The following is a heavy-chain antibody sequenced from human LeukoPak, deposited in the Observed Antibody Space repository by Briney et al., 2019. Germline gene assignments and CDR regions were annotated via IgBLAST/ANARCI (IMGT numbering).Heavy chain of an antibody. Sequence: PGGSLRLSCAASGFTFSSYGMNWVRQAPGKGLEWVAFIRYDGSNKYYADSVKGRFTISRDNSKNTLYLQMNSLRAEDTAVYYCAKDSWGYCSSTSCYDMDVWGKGTTVTVSS. CDR3: AKDSWGYCSSTSCYDMDV. J-gene: IGHJ6*03. CDR2: IRYDGSNK. D-gene: IGHD2-2*01. CDR1: GFTFSSYG. V-gene: IGHV3-30*02.